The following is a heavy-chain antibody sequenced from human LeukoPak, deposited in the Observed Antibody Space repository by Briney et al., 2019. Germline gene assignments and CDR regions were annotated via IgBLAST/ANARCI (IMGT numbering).Heavy chain of an antibody. J-gene: IGHJ3*02. CDR2: INHSGST. V-gene: IGHV4-34*01. D-gene: IGHD3-22*01. Sequence: SETLSLTCAVYGGSFSAYYWTWIRQSPGKGLEWIGEINHSGSTNSNPSLKSRVTISVDPSKNQFSLKLTSVTAADTAVYFCARTPNYYDSSGRKFVYDIWGQGTKVIVSS. CDR3: ARTPNYYDSSGRKFVYDI. CDR1: GGSFSAYY.